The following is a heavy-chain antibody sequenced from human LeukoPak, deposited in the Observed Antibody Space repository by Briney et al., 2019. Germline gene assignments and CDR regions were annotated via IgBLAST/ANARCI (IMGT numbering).Heavy chain of an antibody. CDR3: ARFPRGTTVTPRFDY. J-gene: IGHJ4*02. Sequence: GGSLRLSCAASGFTVNRTYMSWVRQAPGKGLEWVSFISGSSSTIEYADSVKGRFTISRDNAQNSLYLQLNSLRDEDTAVYYCARFPRGTTVTPRFDYWGQGTLVTVSS. CDR1: GFTVNRTY. D-gene: IGHD4-23*01. V-gene: IGHV3-48*02. CDR2: ISGSSSTI.